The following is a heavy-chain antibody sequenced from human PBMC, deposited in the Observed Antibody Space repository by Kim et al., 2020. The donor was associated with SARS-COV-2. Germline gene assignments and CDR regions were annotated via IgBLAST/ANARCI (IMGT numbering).Heavy chain of an antibody. J-gene: IGHJ5*02. CDR2: INAGNGNT. D-gene: IGHD1-26*01. CDR3: ARKLMGGSYPNWFDP. CDR1: GYTFTSYA. V-gene: IGHV1-3*01. Sequence: ASVKVSCKASGYTFTSYAMHWVRQAPGQRLEWMGWINAGNGNTKYSQKFQGRVTITRDTSASTAYMELSSLRSEDTAVYYCARKLMGGSYPNWFDPWGQGTLVTVSS.